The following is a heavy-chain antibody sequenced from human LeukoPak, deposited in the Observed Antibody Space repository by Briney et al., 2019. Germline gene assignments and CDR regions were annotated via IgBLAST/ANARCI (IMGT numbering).Heavy chain of an antibody. Sequence: GGSLRLSCAASGFTFSSYWMSWVRQAPGKGLEWVANIKQDGSEKYYVDSVKGRFTISRDNAKNSLYLQMNSLRAEDTALYYCARNSIYDSSGYYYADAFDIWGQGTMVTVSS. D-gene: IGHD3-22*01. J-gene: IGHJ3*02. CDR2: IKQDGSEK. CDR3: ARNSIYDSSGYYYADAFDI. CDR1: GFTFSSYW. V-gene: IGHV3-7*03.